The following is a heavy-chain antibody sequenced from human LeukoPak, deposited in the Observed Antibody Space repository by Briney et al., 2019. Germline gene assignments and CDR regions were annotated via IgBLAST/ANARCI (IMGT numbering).Heavy chain of an antibody. CDR2: MNPNSGNT. J-gene: IGHJ6*03. D-gene: IGHD1-7*01. Sequence: GASVKVSCKASGYTFTSYDINWVRQATGQGLEWMRWMNPNSGNTGYAQKFQGRVTMTRNTSISTAYMELSSQRSEDTAVYYCARRALDLNYYYYYYMDVWGKGTTVTVSS. CDR1: GYTFTSYD. CDR3: ARRALDLNYYYYYYMDV. V-gene: IGHV1-8*01.